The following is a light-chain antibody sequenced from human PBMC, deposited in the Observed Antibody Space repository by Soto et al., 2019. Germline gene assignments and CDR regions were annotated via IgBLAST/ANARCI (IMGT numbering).Light chain of an antibody. V-gene: IGKV1-33*01. CDR2: DAS. CDR3: QQYDNLPIT. CDR1: QDISNY. J-gene: IGKJ5*01. Sequence: DIQMTQSPSSLSASVGDRVTITCQASQDISNYLNWYQQKPGKAPKLLIYDASNLETGVPSRFSGSLSGTEFTFTISSLQPEDIATYSCQQYDNLPITFGQGTRLEIK.